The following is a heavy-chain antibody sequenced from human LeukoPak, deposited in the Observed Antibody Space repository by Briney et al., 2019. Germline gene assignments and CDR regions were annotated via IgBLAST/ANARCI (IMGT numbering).Heavy chain of an antibody. J-gene: IGHJ6*03. CDR2: IYHSGST. V-gene: IGHV4-38-2*02. CDR3: ARHIYHPITMGYYMDV. D-gene: IGHD3-3*01. Sequence: PSETLSLTCTVSGYSISSGYYWGWIRQPPGKGLEWIGSIYHSGSTYYNPSLKSRVTISVDTSKNQFSLKLSSVTAADTAVYYCARHIYHPITMGYYMDVWGKGTTVTVSS. CDR1: GYSISSGYY.